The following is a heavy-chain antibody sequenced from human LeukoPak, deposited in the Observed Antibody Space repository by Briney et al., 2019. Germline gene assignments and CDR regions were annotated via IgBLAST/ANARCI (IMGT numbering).Heavy chain of an antibody. CDR1: GGSISSGGYY. Sequence: SQTLSLTCTVSGGSISSGGYYWSWIRQPPGKGLEWIGYIYHSGSTYYNPSLKSRVTISVDTSKNQFSLKLSSVTAADTAVYYCARHRSVQLWPYYFDYWGQGTLVTVSS. CDR3: ARHRSVQLWPYYFDY. CDR2: IYHSGST. D-gene: IGHD5-18*01. V-gene: IGHV4-30-2*01. J-gene: IGHJ4*02.